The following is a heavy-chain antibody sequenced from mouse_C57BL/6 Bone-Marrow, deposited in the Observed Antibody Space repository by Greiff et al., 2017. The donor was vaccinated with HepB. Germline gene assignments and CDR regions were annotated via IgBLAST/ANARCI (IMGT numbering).Heavy chain of an antibody. J-gene: IGHJ2*01. D-gene: IGHD1-1*01. Sequence: QVQLQQPGAELVRPGTSVKLSCKASGYTFTSYWMHWVKQRPGQGLEWIGVIDPSDSYTNYNQKFKGKATLTVDTSSSTAYMQLSSLTSEDSAVYYCARRGITPDWGQGTTLTVSS. CDR3: ARRGITPD. CDR2: IDPSDSYT. V-gene: IGHV1-59*01. CDR1: GYTFTSYW.